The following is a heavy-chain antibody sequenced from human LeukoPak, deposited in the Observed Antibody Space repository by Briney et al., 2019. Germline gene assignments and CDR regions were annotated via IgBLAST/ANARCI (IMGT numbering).Heavy chain of an antibody. CDR2: VIGSGGNT. CDR3: AKEYTGTFSPFPSYFDN. D-gene: IGHD1-26*01. V-gene: IGHV3-23*01. Sequence: QSWGGLRISRGAPGVSFCSPSPSWGRPAPREGGGGGSRVIGSGGNTYYADSVKGRFTISRDNSKNTLYLQMNSLRAEDTAIYYCAKEYTGTFSPFPSYFDNWGQGTLVTVSS. J-gene: IGHJ4*02. CDR1: GVSFCSPS.